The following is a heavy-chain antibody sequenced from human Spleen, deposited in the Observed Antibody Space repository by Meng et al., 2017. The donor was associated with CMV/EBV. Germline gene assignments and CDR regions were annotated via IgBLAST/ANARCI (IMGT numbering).Heavy chain of an antibody. CDR3: ARRGMMTTRGYWFDP. D-gene: IGHD4-17*01. V-gene: IGHV5-51*01. CDR2: IYPGDSDT. J-gene: IGHJ5*02. Sequence: GGSLRLSCKGSGYSFTSYWIDWVRQMPGKGLEWMGSIYPGDSDTRYSPSFQGQVTISADKSIRTAYLQWSSLKASDTATYYCARRGMMTTRGYWFDPWGQGTLVTVSS. CDR1: GYSFTSYW.